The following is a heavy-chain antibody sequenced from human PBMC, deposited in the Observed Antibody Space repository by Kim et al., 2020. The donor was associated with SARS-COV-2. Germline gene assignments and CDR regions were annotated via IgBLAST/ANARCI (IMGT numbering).Heavy chain of an antibody. Sequence: GESLKISCKGSGYSFTSYWIGWVRQMPGKGLEWMGIIYPGDSDTRYSPSFQGQVTISADKSISTAYLQWSSLKASDTAMYYCARQRTTMVRGVDNFDYWGQGTLVTVSS. CDR3: ARQRTTMVRGVDNFDY. D-gene: IGHD3-10*01. J-gene: IGHJ4*02. CDR2: IYPGDSDT. V-gene: IGHV5-51*01. CDR1: GYSFTSYW.